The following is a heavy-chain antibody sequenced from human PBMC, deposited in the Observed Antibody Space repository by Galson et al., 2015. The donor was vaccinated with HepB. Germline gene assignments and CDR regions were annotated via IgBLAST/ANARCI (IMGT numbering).Heavy chain of an antibody. D-gene: IGHD2-21*01. V-gene: IGHV3-66*01. CDR1: GFAVSSNY. CDR3: ARWSRGCGGDNCPIIFDS. Sequence: SLRLSCAASGFAVSSNYMNWVRQAPGKGLEWVSILYAGGSTNYADSVKGRFTISRDNSKNTLYLQINSLRAEDTAVYYCARWSRGCGGDNCPIIFDSWGQGTLVTVSS. J-gene: IGHJ4*02. CDR2: LYAGGST.